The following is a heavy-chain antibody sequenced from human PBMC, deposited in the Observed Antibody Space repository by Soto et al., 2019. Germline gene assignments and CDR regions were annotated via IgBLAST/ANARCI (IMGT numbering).Heavy chain of an antibody. CDR1: GGPLSSFY. D-gene: IGHD2-21*02. CDR3: AVTRGGAHPHDI. V-gene: IGHV4-59*01. CDR2: IYYTGST. Sequence: SETLSLTCNSSGGPLSSFYYSWIRQAPGKGLEWIGYIYYTGSTNYNPSLKSRVTMSVDTSKNQFSLKLTSVTAADTAVYFCAVTRGGAHPHDIWGQGTMVTVSS. J-gene: IGHJ3*02.